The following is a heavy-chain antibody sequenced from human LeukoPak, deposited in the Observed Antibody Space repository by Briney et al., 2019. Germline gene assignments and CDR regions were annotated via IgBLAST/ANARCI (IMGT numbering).Heavy chain of an antibody. Sequence: PSETLSLTCTVSGSMYNYYWSWIRQPPGKGLEWIGRIHPSGSTNYNPSLKSRVTLSVDTSKNQFSLKLSSVTAADTAVYYCARGPPPDFDYWGQGTLVTVSS. CDR2: IHPSGST. CDR3: ARGPPPDFDY. CDR1: GSMYNYY. V-gene: IGHV4-4*07. J-gene: IGHJ4*02.